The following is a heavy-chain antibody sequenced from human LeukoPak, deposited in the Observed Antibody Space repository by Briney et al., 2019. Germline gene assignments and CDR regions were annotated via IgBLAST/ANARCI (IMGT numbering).Heavy chain of an antibody. CDR3: AKVPGFAYGRFDY. V-gene: IGHV3-23*01. D-gene: IGHD2-15*01. Sequence: PGRSLRLSCAASGFTFSSSAMSWLRQAPGKGLEWVSAISGSGGSTYYADSVKGRFTISRDNSKNTLSLQMNSLRVEDTAVYHCAKVPGFAYGRFDYWGQGTLVTVSS. J-gene: IGHJ4*02. CDR2: ISGSGGST. CDR1: GFTFSSSA.